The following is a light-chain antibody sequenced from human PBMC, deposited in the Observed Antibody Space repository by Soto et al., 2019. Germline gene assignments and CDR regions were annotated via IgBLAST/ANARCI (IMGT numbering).Light chain of an antibody. CDR3: AAWDDSLRAPV. CDR1: SSNIGSNY. J-gene: IGLJ2*01. Sequence: QSVLTQPPSASATPGQRITISCFGSSSNIGSNYGYWYQQLPGTAPKLLISRDDERPSGVPDRFSGSKSGTSASLAISGARSEDEADYFCAAWDDSLRAPVFGGGTKLTVL. CDR2: RDD. V-gene: IGLV1-47*01.